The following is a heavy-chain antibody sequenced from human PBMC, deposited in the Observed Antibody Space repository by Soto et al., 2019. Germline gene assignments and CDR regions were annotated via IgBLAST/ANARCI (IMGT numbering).Heavy chain of an antibody. CDR1: GGSISSSSYY. CDR2: IYYSGST. CDR3: ARTRDRVGAAAGTIWFDP. V-gene: IGHV4-39*01. Sequence: PSETLSLTCTVSGGSISSSSYYWGWIRQPPGKGLEWIGSIYYSGSTYYNPSLKSRVTISVDTSKNQFSLKLSSVTAADTAVYYCARTRDRVGAAAGTIWFDPWGQGTLVTVSS. J-gene: IGHJ5*02. D-gene: IGHD6-13*01.